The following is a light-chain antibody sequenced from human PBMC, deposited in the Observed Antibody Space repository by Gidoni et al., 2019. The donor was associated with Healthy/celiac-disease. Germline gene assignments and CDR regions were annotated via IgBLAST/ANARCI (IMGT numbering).Light chain of an antibody. Sequence: HSALTHPASVSGSPARSVTISCTGTSSDVGGYNYVSWYQQHPGKAPKLMIYEVSNRPSGVSNRFSGSKSGNTASLTISGLQAEDEADYYCSSYTSSSTLVVFGAGTKLTVL. CDR2: EVS. J-gene: IGLJ2*01. CDR1: SSDVGGYNY. V-gene: IGLV2-14*01. CDR3: SSYTSSSTLVV.